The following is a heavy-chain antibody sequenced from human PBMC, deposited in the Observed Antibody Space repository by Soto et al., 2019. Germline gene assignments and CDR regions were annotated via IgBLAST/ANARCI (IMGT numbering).Heavy chain of an antibody. CDR3: ARDKGSGSYYSFDY. D-gene: IGHD3-10*01. CDR2: ISSSSSYI. Sequence: EVQLVESGGGLVKPGGSLRLSCAASGFTFSSYSMNWVRQAPGKGLEWVSSISSSSSYIYYADSVKGRFTISRDNAKNSLYLQRNCLRAEDTAVYYFARDKGSGSYYSFDYGGQGTLVTVSS. CDR1: GFTFSSYS. V-gene: IGHV3-21*01. J-gene: IGHJ4*02.